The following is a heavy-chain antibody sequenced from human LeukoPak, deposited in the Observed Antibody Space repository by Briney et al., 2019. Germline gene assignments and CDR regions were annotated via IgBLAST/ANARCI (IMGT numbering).Heavy chain of an antibody. CDR2: IFYSGSST. Sequence: GGSLRLSCAASGFTFSSYAMSWVRQAPGKGLEWVSIFYSGSSTYYADSVKGRFTISQDNSKNTVYLHMYSLRAEDTAVYYCASPADGGSPRRAFTYWGQGTLVTVSS. V-gene: IGHV3-23*03. CDR3: ASPADGGSPRRAFTY. J-gene: IGHJ4*02. CDR1: GFTFSSYA. D-gene: IGHD2-15*01.